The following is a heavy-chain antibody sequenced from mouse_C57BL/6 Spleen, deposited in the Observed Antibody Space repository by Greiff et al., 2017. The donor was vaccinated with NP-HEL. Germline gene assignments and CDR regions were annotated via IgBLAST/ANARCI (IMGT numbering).Heavy chain of an antibody. D-gene: IGHD1-1*01. CDR2: IDPSDSET. J-gene: IGHJ4*01. CDR1: GYTFTSYW. Sequence: VQLQQSGAELVRPGSSVKLSCKASGYTFTSYWMHWVKQRPIQGLEWIGNIDPSDSETHYNQKFKDKATLTVEKSSSTAYMQLSSLTSEDSAIYYCARGYYFGPYYAMDYWGQGTSVTVSS. CDR3: ARGYYFGPYYAMDY. V-gene: IGHV1-52*01.